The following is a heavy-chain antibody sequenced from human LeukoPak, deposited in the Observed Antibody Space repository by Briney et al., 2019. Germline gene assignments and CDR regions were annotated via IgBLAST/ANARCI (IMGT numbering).Heavy chain of an antibody. V-gene: IGHV3-43D*03. CDR2: ISWDGGST. CDR1: GFTFDDYA. J-gene: IGHJ4*02. Sequence: GGSLRLSCAASGFTFDDYAMHWVRQAPGKGLEWVSLISWDGGSTYYADSVKGRFTISRDNAKNSLYLQMNSLRAEDTAVYYCARAGDYDFWTQDYWGQGTLVTVSS. CDR3: ARAGDYDFWTQDY. D-gene: IGHD3-3*01.